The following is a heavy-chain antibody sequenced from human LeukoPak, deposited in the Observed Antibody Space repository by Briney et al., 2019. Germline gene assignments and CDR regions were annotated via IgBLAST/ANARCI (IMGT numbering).Heavy chain of an antibody. CDR3: ARSRGCSGGSCFYYFDY. V-gene: IGHV1-2*04. D-gene: IGHD2-15*01. CDR2: INPNSGGT. CDR1: GYTFTGYY. Sequence: GASVKVSCKASGYTFTGYYMHWVRQAPGQGLEWMGWINPNSGGTNYAQKFQGWVTMTRDTPISTAYMELSRLRSDDTAVYYCARSRGCSGGSCFYYFDYGGQGTLVTVSS. J-gene: IGHJ4*02.